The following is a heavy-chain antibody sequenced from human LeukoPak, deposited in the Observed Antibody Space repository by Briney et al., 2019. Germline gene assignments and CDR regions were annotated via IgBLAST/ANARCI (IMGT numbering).Heavy chain of an antibody. V-gene: IGHV3-48*04. CDR1: GFTFSSCS. Sequence: GGSLRLSCAASGFTFSSCSMNWVRQAPGKGLEWVSYISSSGSTIYYADSVKGRFTISRDNAKNSLYLQMNSLGAEDTAVYYCAELGITMIGGVWGKGTTVTISS. CDR3: AELGITMIGGV. J-gene: IGHJ6*04. CDR2: ISSSGSTI. D-gene: IGHD3-10*02.